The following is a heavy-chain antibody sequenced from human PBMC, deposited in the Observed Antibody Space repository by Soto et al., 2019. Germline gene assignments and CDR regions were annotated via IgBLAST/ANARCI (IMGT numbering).Heavy chain of an antibody. CDR2: IYYSGST. Sequence: SETLSLTCTVSGGSISSGGYYWSWIRQHPGKGLEWIGYIYYSGSTYYNPSLKSRVTISVDTSKNRFSLKLSSVTAADTAVYYCARAPLVGAPRVFDYWGQGTLVTVS. CDR3: ARAPLVGAPRVFDY. D-gene: IGHD1-26*01. CDR1: GGSISSGGYY. J-gene: IGHJ4*02. V-gene: IGHV4-31*03.